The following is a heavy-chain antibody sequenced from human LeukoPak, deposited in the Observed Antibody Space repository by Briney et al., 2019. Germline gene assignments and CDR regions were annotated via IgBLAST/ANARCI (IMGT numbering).Heavy chain of an antibody. D-gene: IGHD6-19*01. CDR3: ARGGVAAPYARSEYYFDL. Sequence: SETPSLTCTVSGGSISSGSYYWSWIRQPAGKGLEWIGRIYTSGSTNYNPSLRSRVTMSVDTSNNQFSLWLSSVTSADTAVYYCARGGVAAPYARSEYYFDLWGQGTLVTVSS. CDR2: IYTSGST. CDR1: GGSISSGSYY. V-gene: IGHV4-61*02. J-gene: IGHJ4*02.